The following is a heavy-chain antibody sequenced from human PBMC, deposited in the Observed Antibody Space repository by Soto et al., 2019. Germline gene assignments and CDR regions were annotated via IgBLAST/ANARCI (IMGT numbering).Heavy chain of an antibody. CDR1: GGSISSSSYY. V-gene: IGHV4-39*01. Sequence: SETLSLTCTVSGGSISSSSYYWGWIRQPPGKGLEWIGSIYYSGSTYYNPSLKSRVTISVDTSKNQFSLKLSSVTATDTAVYYCARQGRVDGMDVWGQGTTVTVSS. CDR3: ARQGRVDGMDV. J-gene: IGHJ6*02. CDR2: IYYSGST.